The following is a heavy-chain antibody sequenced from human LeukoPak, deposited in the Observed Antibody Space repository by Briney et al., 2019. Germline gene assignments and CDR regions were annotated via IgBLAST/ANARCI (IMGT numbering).Heavy chain of an antibody. J-gene: IGHJ6*03. CDR1: GDSINSYS. CDR2: IYDSGST. CDR3: ARDNWNENYYYYYMDV. D-gene: IGHD1-20*01. V-gene: IGHV4-59*08. Sequence: SETLSLTCTVSGDSINSYSWSWIRQPPGKGLEWIGYIYDSGSTNYNPSLKSRVTISVDTSKNQFSLKLSSVTAADTAVYYCARDNWNENYYYYYMDVWGKGTTVTISS.